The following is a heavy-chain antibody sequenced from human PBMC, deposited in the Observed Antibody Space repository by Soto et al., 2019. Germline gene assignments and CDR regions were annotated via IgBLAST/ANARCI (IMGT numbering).Heavy chain of an antibody. V-gene: IGHV4-59*01. CDR3: ARGATITKDAFDI. Sequence: SETLSLTCTVSGGSISSYYWSWIRQPPGKGLEWIGYIYYSGSTNYNPSLKSRVTISVDTSKNQFSLKLSSVTAADTAVYYCARGATITKDAFDIWGQGTMVTVSS. CDR1: GGSISSYY. J-gene: IGHJ3*02. CDR2: IYYSGST. D-gene: IGHD5-12*01.